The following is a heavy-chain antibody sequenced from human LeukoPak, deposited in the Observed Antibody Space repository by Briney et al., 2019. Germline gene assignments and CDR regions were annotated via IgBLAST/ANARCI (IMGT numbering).Heavy chain of an antibody. CDR2: IYSSGNT. CDR3: ARNSGDY. CDR1: GGSISDFY. V-gene: IGHV4-4*07. D-gene: IGHD4-23*01. Sequence: SETLSLTCSVSGGSISDFYWSWIRQPAGKGLEWIGRIYSSGNTNYNPSLKSRVTMSLDASKNQFSLKLSSVTAADTAVYHCARNSGDYWGQGTLVTVSS. J-gene: IGHJ4*02.